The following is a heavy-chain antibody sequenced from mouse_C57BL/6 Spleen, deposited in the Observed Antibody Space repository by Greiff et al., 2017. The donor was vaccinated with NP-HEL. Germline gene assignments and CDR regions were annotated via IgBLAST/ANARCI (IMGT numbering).Heavy chain of an antibody. CDR2: ISDGGSYT. D-gene: IGHD1-1*01. V-gene: IGHV5-4*01. CDR1: GFTFSSYA. CDR3: AREDYYGSSLAY. Sequence: EVMLVESGGGLVKPGGSLQLSCAASGFTFSSYAMSWVRQTPEKRLEWVATISDGGSYTYYPDNVKGRFTISRDNAKNNLYLQMSHLKSEDTAMYYCAREDYYGSSLAYWGQGTLVTVSA. J-gene: IGHJ3*01.